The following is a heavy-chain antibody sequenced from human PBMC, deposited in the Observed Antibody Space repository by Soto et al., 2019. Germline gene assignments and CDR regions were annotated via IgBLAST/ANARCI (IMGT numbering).Heavy chain of an antibody. D-gene: IGHD3-3*01. V-gene: IGHV4-59*01. J-gene: IGHJ6*03. CDR1: GGSISSYY. CDR2: IYYSGST. Sequence: SETLSLTCTVSGGSISSYYWSWIRQPPGKGLEWIGYIYYSGSTNYNPSLKSRVTISVDTSKNQFSLKLSSVTAADTAVYYCARGRSGYYDYYYYYYMDVWGKGTTVTVSS. CDR3: ARGRSGYYDYYYYYYMDV.